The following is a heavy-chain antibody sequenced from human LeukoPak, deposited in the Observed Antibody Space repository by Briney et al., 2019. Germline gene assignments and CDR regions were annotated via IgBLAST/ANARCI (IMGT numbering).Heavy chain of an antibody. D-gene: IGHD3-3*01. CDR1: GSLFTNYW. J-gene: IGHJ3*02. CDR2: IYPGDSDT. CDR3: ARRVALGAFDI. V-gene: IGHV5-51*01. Sequence: GESLQISCKGSGSLFTNYWIGGVRPLPGKGREVMGIIYPGDSDTSYSPSFQAQVTISADKSISTAYLQWSSLKASDTAMYYCARRVALGAFDIWGQGTMVTVSS.